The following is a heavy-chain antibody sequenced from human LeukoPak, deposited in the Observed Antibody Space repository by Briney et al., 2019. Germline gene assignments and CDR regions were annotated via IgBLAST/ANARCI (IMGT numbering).Heavy chain of an antibody. CDR1: GGSFNGYS. Sequence: SETLSLTCAVSGGSFNGYSYAWIRQPPGKGLEWIGEIIHSGGTSYNPSLKSRLTISVDTSRKQFSLKLTSVTAADTGLYFCARGPLAFRRVAGIFSWGRGTQVTVSS. V-gene: IGHV4-34*01. CDR3: ARGPLAFRRVAGIFS. D-gene: IGHD6-19*01. CDR2: IIHSGGT. J-gene: IGHJ5*02.